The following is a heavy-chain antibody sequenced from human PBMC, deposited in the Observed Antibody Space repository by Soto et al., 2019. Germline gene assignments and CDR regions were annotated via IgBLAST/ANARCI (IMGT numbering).Heavy chain of an antibody. J-gene: IGHJ6*02. CDR3: ARCGGPYLYYGMDV. CDR1: VVTFSSYA. D-gene: IGHD3-16*01. CDR2: IIPIFGTA. V-gene: IGHV1-69*12. Sequence: QVQLVQSGAEVKKPGSSVKVSCKASVVTFSSYAISWVRQAPGQGLEWMGGIIPIFGTANYAQTFQGRVTXXAXEXXSTAYMELSSLRSEDTAVYYCARCGGPYLYYGMDVWGQGTTVTVSS.